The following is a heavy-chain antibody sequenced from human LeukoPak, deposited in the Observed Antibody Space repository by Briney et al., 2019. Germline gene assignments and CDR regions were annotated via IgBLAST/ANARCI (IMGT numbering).Heavy chain of an antibody. J-gene: IGHJ6*03. CDR3: AREYSNYPGRYYYYMDV. V-gene: IGHV4-59*12. D-gene: IGHD4-11*01. CDR1: GGSISSYY. CDR2: IYYSGST. Sequence: MASETLTLTCIVSGGSISSYYWSWIRQPPGKGLEWIGYIYYSGSTNYNPSLKSRVTMSVDTSKNQFSLKLSSVTAADTAVYYCAREYSNYPGRYYYYMDVWGKGTTVTVSS.